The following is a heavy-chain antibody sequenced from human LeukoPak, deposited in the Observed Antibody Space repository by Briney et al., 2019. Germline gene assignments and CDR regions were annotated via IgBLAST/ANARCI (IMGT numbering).Heavy chain of an antibody. V-gene: IGHV3-74*01. CDR3: AKGPMDYIHGTQYFDY. CDR2: INSDGSST. Sequence: GGSLRLSCAASGFTFSSYWMHWVRQAPGKGLVWVSRINSDGSSTSYADSVKGRFTISRDYSKNTLFLQMNSLRAEDTAVYYCAKGPMDYIHGTQYFDYWGRGTLVTVSS. CDR1: GFTFSSYW. J-gene: IGHJ4*02. D-gene: IGHD4-11*01.